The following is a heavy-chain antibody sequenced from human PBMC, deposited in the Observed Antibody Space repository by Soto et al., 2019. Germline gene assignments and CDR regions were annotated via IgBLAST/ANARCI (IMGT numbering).Heavy chain of an antibody. V-gene: IGHV3-30*18. J-gene: IGHJ4*02. D-gene: IGHD1-26*01. Sequence: QVHLVESGGGVVHPGRSLRLSCAASEFAFSTYGMHWVRQAPGKGLEWVAVVSYDGSNIYYADSVRGRFTISRDNSKNRLYLQMNSMSAEETAVYYCAKEHVYSGIYVYYFDYWGQGTLVTVSS. CDR2: VSYDGSNI. CDR1: EFAFSTYG. CDR3: AKEHVYSGIYVYYFDY.